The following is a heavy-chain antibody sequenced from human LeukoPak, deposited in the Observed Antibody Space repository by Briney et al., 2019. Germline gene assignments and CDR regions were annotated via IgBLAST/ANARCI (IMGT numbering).Heavy chain of an antibody. D-gene: IGHD6-13*01. Sequence: PGGSLRLSCAASGFTFRDYLMTWVRQAPGKGLEWVADIKADGSEKYYADSVKGRFTISRDNAKNSLYLQMNSLRAEDTALYYCAKDIGAAGTRAFDIWGQGTMVTVSS. CDR2: IKADGSEK. V-gene: IGHV3-7*03. J-gene: IGHJ3*02. CDR1: GFTFRDYL. CDR3: AKDIGAAGTRAFDI.